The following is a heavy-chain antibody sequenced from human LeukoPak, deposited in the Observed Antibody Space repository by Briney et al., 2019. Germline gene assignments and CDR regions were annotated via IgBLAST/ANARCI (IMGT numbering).Heavy chain of an antibody. Sequence: GGSLRLSCAASGFTVSSNYMSWVRQAPGKGLEWVSVIYSGGGTYYADSVKGRFTISRDNSKNTLYLQMNILRAEDMAVYYCARGMGDSSGYHLYHFDYWGQGTLVTVSS. J-gene: IGHJ4*02. CDR3: ARGMGDSSGYHLYHFDY. CDR1: GFTVSSNY. CDR2: IYSGGGT. D-gene: IGHD3-22*01. V-gene: IGHV3-53*01.